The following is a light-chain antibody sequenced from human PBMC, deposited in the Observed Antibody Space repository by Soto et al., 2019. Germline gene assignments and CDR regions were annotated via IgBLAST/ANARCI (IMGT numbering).Light chain of an antibody. J-gene: IGKJ3*01. CDR3: QQYNNWPFT. V-gene: IGKV3-15*01. Sequence: EIVMTQSPGTLSVSPGERATLSCRASQSVSSNLAWYQQKPGQAPRLLIYGASTRATGIPARFSGSGSGTEFTLTISSLQSEDFAVYYGQQYNNWPFTFGPGTKVDIK. CDR1: QSVSSN. CDR2: GAS.